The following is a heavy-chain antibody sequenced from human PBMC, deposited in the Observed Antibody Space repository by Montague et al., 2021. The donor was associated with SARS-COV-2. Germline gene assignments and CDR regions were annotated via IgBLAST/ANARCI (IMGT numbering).Heavy chain of an antibody. V-gene: IGHV4-4*07. Sequence: SETLSLTCSISGVSITSYYWSWVRQPAGKGLEWIGHIYASGSTNYSSSLKRRVRLSIDNPKNQFSLKVESLTAADTAVYHCVRAGGNWYYFDYWGQGALVAVSS. D-gene: IGHD3-16*01. CDR1: GVSITSYY. CDR2: IYASGST. J-gene: IGHJ4*02. CDR3: VRAGGNWYYFDY.